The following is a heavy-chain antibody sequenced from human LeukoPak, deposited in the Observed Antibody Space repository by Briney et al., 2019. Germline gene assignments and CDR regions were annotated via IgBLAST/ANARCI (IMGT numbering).Heavy chain of an antibody. CDR3: ARTYSSGWSFDY. CDR1: GYTFTDYY. J-gene: IGHJ4*02. Sequence: ASVKVSCKASGYTFTDYYMHWVRQAPGQGLEWMGWINPDSGDTNFAQRFQGRVTMTRDTSISTAYLELSRLRSDDTAVYYCARTYSSGWSFDYWGQGTLVTVSS. V-gene: IGHV1-2*02. CDR2: INPDSGDT. D-gene: IGHD6-19*01.